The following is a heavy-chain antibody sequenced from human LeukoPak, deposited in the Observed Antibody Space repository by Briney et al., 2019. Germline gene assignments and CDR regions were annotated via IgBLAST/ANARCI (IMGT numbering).Heavy chain of an antibody. CDR3: ARGAAAPEGYWFFDL. D-gene: IGHD6-13*01. CDR1: GYTFTGYY. V-gene: IGHV1-2*02. J-gene: IGHJ2*01. CDR2: INPNSGGT. Sequence: ASVKVSCKASGYTFTGYYMHWVRQAPGQGLEWMGWINPNSGGTNYAQKFQGRVTMTRATSISTAYMELSSLRSAATAVYSCARGAAAPEGYWFFDLWGRGTLVTVSS.